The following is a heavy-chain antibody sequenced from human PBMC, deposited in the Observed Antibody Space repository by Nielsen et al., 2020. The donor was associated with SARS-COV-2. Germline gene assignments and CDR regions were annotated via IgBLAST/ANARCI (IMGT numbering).Heavy chain of an antibody. D-gene: IGHD3-10*01. CDR2: IYYSGST. Sequence: SETLSLTCTVSGGSISSYYWSWIRQPPGKGLEWIGYIYYSGSTNYNPSLKSRVTISVDSSKNQFSLKLSSVTAADTAVYYCARRIRSGSYNAFDIWGQGTMVTVSS. CDR3: ARRIRSGSYNAFDI. CDR1: GGSISSYY. J-gene: IGHJ3*02. V-gene: IGHV4-59*13.